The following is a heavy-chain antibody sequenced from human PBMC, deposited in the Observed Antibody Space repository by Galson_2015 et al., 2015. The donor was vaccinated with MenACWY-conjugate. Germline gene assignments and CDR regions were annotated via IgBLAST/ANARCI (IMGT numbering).Heavy chain of an antibody. CDR1: GGSISSYY. V-gene: IGHV4-59*01. CDR3: ARMYYDILTGYPIDY. Sequence: ETLSLTCTVSGGSISSYYWSWIRQPPGKGLEWIGYIYYSGSTNYNPSLKSRVTISVDTSKNQFSLKLSSVTAADTAVYYCARMYYDILTGYPIDYWGQGTLVTVSS. D-gene: IGHD3-9*01. J-gene: IGHJ4*02. CDR2: IYYSGST.